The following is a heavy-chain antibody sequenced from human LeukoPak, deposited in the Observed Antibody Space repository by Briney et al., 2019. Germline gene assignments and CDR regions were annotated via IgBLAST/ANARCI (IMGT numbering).Heavy chain of an antibody. Sequence: PGGSLRLSCAASGFTFSNYWMHWVRQAPGKGLVWVSRINSDGSGTTYADSVRGRFTISRDNAKNTLYLQVNSLRAEDTAVYYCARTEGTVAYDSWGQGTLFTVSS. CDR2: INSDGSGT. CDR3: ARTEGTVAYDS. J-gene: IGHJ5*01. V-gene: IGHV3-74*01. D-gene: IGHD4-23*01. CDR1: GFTFSNYW.